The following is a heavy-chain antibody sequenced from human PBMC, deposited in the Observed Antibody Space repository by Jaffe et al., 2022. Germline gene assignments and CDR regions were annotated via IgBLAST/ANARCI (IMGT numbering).Heavy chain of an antibody. CDR2: INPYNNFT. V-gene: IGHV1-2*02. D-gene: IGHD6-6*01. Sequence: QVHLVQSGAEVKKPGASVKVSCKVSDYTFKDYFFHWVRQAPGQGLEWMGWINPYNNFTNYDEQKFQGRVTMTWDTSIKTAYLELRGLKSDDTAFYYCAKDRRSSARDDVYPAYYFDRWGQGSLVTVSS. CDR1: DYTFKDYF. J-gene: IGHJ4*02. CDR3: AKDRRSSARDDVYPAYYFDR.